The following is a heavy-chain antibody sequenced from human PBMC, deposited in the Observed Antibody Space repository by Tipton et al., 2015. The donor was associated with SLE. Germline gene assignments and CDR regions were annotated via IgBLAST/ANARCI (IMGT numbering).Heavy chain of an antibody. D-gene: IGHD3-22*01. CDR1: GGSISSGDYS. CDR3: ARLKDPMTLAPFDF. CDR2: LYDSGST. V-gene: IGHV4-30-2*01. J-gene: IGHJ4*02. Sequence: TLSLTCAVSGGSISSGDYSWSWIRQPPGKGLEWIGHLYDSGSTYYNPSLRGRITISVDTSKSQFSLTVYSVTAADTGVYYCARLKDPMTLAPFDFWGQGALVSVSS.